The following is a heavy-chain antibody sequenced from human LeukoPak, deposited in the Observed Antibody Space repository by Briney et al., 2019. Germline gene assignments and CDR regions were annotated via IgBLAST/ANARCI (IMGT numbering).Heavy chain of an antibody. Sequence: PSETLSLTCTVSGGSISSSSYYWGWIRQPPGKGLEWIGSIYYSGSTYYNPSLKSRVTISVDTSKNQFSLKLSSVTAADTAVYYCARALRGGSSYYYYYIDVWGKGTTVTVSS. V-gene: IGHV4-39*07. CDR1: GGSISSSSYY. D-gene: IGHD3-16*01. CDR2: IYYSGST. CDR3: ARALRGGSSYYYYYIDV. J-gene: IGHJ6*03.